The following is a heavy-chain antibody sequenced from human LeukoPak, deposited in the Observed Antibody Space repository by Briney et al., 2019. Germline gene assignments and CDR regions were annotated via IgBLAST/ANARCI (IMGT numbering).Heavy chain of an antibody. CDR1: SGSISSYY. J-gene: IGHJ4*02. CDR3: AREYSSGWYYFDS. V-gene: IGHV4-59*01. Sequence: SETLSLTCTVSSGSISSYYWSWIRQPPGKGLEWIGHIYYSGSTNYYPSLKSRVTISVDTSKNQFSLKLRSVTAADTAVYYCAREYSSGWYYFDSWGQGTLVTVSS. D-gene: IGHD6-19*01. CDR2: IYYSGST.